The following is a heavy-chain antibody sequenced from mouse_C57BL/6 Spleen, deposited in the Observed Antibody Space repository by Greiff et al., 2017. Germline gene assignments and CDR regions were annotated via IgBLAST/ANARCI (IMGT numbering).Heavy chain of an antibody. CDR1: GYTFTSYW. D-gene: IGHD2-2*01. CDR2: IYPGSGST. CDR3: ARGGNGNDMVDAMDY. J-gene: IGHJ4*01. V-gene: IGHV1-55*01. Sequence: QVQLQQPGAELVKPGASVKMSCKASGYTFTSYWITWVKQRPGQGLEWIGDIYPGSGSTNYNEKFKSKATLTVDKSSSTAYMQLSSLTSEDSAVYYCARGGNGNDMVDAMDYWGQGTSVTVSS.